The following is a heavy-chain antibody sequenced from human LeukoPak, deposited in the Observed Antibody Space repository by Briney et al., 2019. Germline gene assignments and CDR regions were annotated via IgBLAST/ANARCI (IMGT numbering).Heavy chain of an antibody. D-gene: IGHD6-19*01. CDR1: GGSFSGYY. V-gene: IGHV4-34*01. J-gene: IGHJ6*02. CDR3: ARSSSGWYNYYGMDV. Sequence: SETLSLTCAVYGGSFSGYYWSWIRQPPGKGLEGIGEINHSGSTNYNPSLKSRVTISVDTSKNQFSLKLSSVTAADTAVYYCARSSSGWYNYYGMDVWGQGTTVTVSS. CDR2: INHSGST.